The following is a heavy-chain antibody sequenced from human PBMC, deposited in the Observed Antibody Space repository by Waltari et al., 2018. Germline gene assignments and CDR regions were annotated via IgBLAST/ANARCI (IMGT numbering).Heavy chain of an antibody. Sequence: QVQLQQWGAGLLKPSETLSLTCVVSGGSFSGYYWSWIRQPPGKGLEWIGEINHSGRTNYDQSRKRRVTISIDTSKIQFSLKLRSVTVADTAVYYCARANTIFGVIRTWYYMDVWGKGTPVTVSS. J-gene: IGHJ6*03. V-gene: IGHV4-34*01. CDR3: ARANTIFGVIRTWYYMDV. D-gene: IGHD3-3*01. CDR2: INHSGRT. CDR1: GGSFSGYY.